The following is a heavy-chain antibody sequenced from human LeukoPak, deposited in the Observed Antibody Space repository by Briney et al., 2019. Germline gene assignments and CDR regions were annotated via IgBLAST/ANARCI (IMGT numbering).Heavy chain of an antibody. CDR2: IYSGGST. V-gene: IGHV3-53*01. CDR1: GFTVSSNY. Sequence: PGGSLRLSCAASGFTVSSNYMSWVRQAPGKGLEWVSVIYSGGSTHYADSVKGRFTISRDNSKNTLYLQMNSLRAEDTAVYYCAKSRADHYYDILTGPRYYFDYWGQGTLVTVSS. CDR3: AKSRADHYYDILTGPRYYFDY. J-gene: IGHJ4*02. D-gene: IGHD3-9*01.